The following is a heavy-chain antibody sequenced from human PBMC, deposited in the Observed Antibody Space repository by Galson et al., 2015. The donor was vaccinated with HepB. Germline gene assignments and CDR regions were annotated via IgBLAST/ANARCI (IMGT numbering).Heavy chain of an antibody. D-gene: IGHD3-3*01. V-gene: IGHV3-7*03. CDR3: ARGGPNGGVGRLLEWLQWAYSYAVDV. Sequence: SLRLSCAASGFTFSSYWMSWVRQAPGKGLEWVANIKQDGSEKYYVDSVKGRFTISRDNANNSLYLQMNSLRAEDTAVYYCARGGPNGGVGRLLEWLQWAYSYAVDVWGQGTTVTVSS. J-gene: IGHJ6*02. CDR2: IKQDGSEK. CDR1: GFTFSSYW.